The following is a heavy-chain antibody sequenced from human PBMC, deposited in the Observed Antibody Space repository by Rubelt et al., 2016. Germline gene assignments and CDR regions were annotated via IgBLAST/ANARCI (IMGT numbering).Heavy chain of an antibody. Sequence: QITLKESGPTLVKPTQTLTLTCTFSGFSLSSSAVGVVWIRQPPGKALEWLALIYWNDEKRYSPSLLSRLTITKDTSKNQVVRTMTNMDPVNRATYYCAHIRAARFLDYWGQGTLVTVSS. CDR3: AHIRAARFLDY. CDR1: GFSLSSSAVG. J-gene: IGHJ4*02. CDR2: IYWNDEK. V-gene: IGHV2-5*01. D-gene: IGHD6-6*01.